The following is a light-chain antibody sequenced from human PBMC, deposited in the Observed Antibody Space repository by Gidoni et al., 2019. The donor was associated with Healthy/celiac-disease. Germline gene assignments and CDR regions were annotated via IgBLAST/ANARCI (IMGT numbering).Light chain of an antibody. CDR3: AAWDDSLNGFWV. V-gene: IGLV1-36*01. Sequence: QSVLTQPPSVSEAPRQRVPISCSGSSSNIGNNAVNWYQQPPGKAPKLLIYYDDLLPSGVSDRFSGSKSGTSASLAISGLQSEDEADYYCAAWDDSLNGFWVFGGGTKLTVL. J-gene: IGLJ3*02. CDR1: SSNIGNNA. CDR2: YDD.